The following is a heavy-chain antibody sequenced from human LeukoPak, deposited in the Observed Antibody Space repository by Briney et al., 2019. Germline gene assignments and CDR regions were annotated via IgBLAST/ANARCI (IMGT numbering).Heavy chain of an antibody. J-gene: IGHJ4*02. D-gene: IGHD3-22*01. Sequence: GGSLRLSCAASGFIFSDFAMHWVRQASGKGLEWVDRIRTKVDSYATTYAASVKGRFTVSRDDSKNTAYLEMNSLKSEDTAVYYCARPSSGFHFWGQGTLVTVSS. CDR2: IRTKVDSYAT. CDR1: GFIFSDFA. CDR3: ARPSSGFHF. V-gene: IGHV3-73*01.